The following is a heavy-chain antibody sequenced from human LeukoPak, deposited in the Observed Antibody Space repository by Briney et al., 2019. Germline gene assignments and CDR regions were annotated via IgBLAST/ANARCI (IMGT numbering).Heavy chain of an antibody. CDR1: GGSISSGGYY. V-gene: IGHV4-30-2*01. CDR3: ARGVLSGYLGY. D-gene: IGHD3-9*01. Sequence: SQTLSLTCTVSGGSISSGGYYWSWIRQPPGKGLEWIGYIYHSGSTYYNPSLKSRVTISVDRSKNQFSLKLSSVTAADTAVYYCARGVLSGYLGYWGQGTLVTVSS. CDR2: IYHSGST. J-gene: IGHJ4*02.